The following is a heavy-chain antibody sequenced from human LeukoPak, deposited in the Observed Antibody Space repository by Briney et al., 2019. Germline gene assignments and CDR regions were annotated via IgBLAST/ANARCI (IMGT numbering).Heavy chain of an antibody. CDR2: IYYSGST. V-gene: IGHV4-59*01. D-gene: IGHD2-15*01. CDR1: GGSISSYY. J-gene: IGHJ5*02. Sequence: SETLSLTCTVSGGSISSYYWSWIRQPPGKGLEWIGYIYYSGSTNYNPPLKSRVTISVDTSKNQFSLKLSSVTAADTAVYYCARDLRAAALFDPWGQGTLVTVSS. CDR3: ARDLRAAALFDP.